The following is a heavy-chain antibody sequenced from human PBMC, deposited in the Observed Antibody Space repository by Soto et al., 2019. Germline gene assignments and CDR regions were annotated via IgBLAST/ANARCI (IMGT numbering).Heavy chain of an antibody. V-gene: IGHV3-30-3*01. J-gene: IGHJ3*02. D-gene: IGHD5-18*01. CDR1: GFTFSSYA. CDR3: ASPTIRDHSAFDI. Sequence: QVQLVESGGGVVQPGRSLRLSCAASGFTFSSYAMHWVRQAPGKGLEWVAVISSDGSKKYYADSGKGRFTIFRDNSKNTLYLQMNSLRPEDTAVYYCASPTIRDHSAFDIWGQGTMVTVYS. CDR2: ISSDGSKK.